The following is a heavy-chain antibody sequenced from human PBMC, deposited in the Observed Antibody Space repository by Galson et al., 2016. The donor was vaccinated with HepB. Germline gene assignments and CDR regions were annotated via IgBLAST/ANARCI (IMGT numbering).Heavy chain of an antibody. CDR1: GFTFSSYA. V-gene: IGHV3-23*01. CDR3: AKSYSTAYYSAWDY. Sequence: SLRLSCAASGFTFSSYAMPWVRQAPGKGLEWVSGISASGAGTYYADSVKGRFTISRDNSKNTLHLQTNSLGVEDTAVYYCAKSYSTAYYSAWDYWGQGTLVTVSS. J-gene: IGHJ4*02. CDR2: ISASGAGT. D-gene: IGHD1-26*01.